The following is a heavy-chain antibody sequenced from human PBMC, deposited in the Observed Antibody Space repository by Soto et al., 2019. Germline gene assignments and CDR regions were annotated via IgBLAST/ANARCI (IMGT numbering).Heavy chain of an antibody. J-gene: IGHJ5*02. CDR3: ARGSSSSWYRGRWFDP. Sequence: SETLSLTCTVSGGSINSYYWSWIRQPPGKGLEWIGYIYYSGSTNYNPSLKSRVTISVDTSKNQFSLKLRSVTGADTAVYYCARGSSSSWYRGRWFDPWGQGTLVTVSS. V-gene: IGHV4-59*01. CDR1: GGSINSYY. D-gene: IGHD6-13*01. CDR2: IYYSGST.